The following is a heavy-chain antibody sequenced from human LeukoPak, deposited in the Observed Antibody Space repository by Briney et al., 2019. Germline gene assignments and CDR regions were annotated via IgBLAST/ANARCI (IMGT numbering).Heavy chain of an antibody. CDR3: ARDKSYYGSGGHYGMDV. D-gene: IGHD3-10*01. J-gene: IGHJ6*02. V-gene: IGHV4-59*01. CDR1: GGSISSYY. CDR2: IYSSGST. Sequence: SETLSLTCTVSGGSISSYYWSWIRQPPGKGLEWIGYIYSSGSTNYNPSLESRVTISVDTSKNQFSLRLMSVTAADTAVYYCARDKSYYGSGGHYGMDVWGQGTTVTVSS.